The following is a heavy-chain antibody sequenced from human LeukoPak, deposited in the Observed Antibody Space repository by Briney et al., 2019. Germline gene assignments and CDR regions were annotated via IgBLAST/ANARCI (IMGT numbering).Heavy chain of an antibody. J-gene: IGHJ4*02. V-gene: IGHV1-18*01. CDR2: ISGYIGNA. CDR3: SRYTESVQHQD. Sequence: ASVKVSCKASGYIFSNYGISWVRQAPGQGLEWVGWISGYIGNANYAQKFRGRVTITTDASTNTVYMELSSLRSDDTAVYYCSRYTESVQHQDWGQGTLVIVSS. D-gene: IGHD2-2*01. CDR1: GYIFSNYG.